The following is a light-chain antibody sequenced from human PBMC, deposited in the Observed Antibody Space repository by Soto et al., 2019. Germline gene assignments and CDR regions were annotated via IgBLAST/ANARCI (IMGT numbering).Light chain of an antibody. J-gene: IGLJ1*01. CDR3: SSYTSSSAYV. V-gene: IGLV2-14*01. CDR1: SSDVGGYNY. CDR2: EVG. Sequence: QSALTQPASVSGSPGQSITISCTGASSDVGGYNYVSWYQQHPGKAPKLMIYEVGNRPSGVSNRFSGSKSGNTASLTISGLQAEDEADYYCSSYTSSSAYVFGTGTRSPS.